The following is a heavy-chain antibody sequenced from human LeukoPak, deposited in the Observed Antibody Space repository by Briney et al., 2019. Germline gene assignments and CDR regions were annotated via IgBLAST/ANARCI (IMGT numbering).Heavy chain of an antibody. CDR3: AKVRPTAMVPYFDY. CDR1: GFIFSSYA. V-gene: IGHV3-23*01. J-gene: IGHJ4*02. CDR2: ISGSGAST. D-gene: IGHD5-18*01. Sequence: PGGSLRLSCAASGFIFSSYAMSWVRQAPGKGLEWVSVISGSGASTYYADSVKGRFTISRDNSKNTLHLQMSSLRAEDTAVYYCAKVRPTAMVPYFDYWGQGTLVTVSS.